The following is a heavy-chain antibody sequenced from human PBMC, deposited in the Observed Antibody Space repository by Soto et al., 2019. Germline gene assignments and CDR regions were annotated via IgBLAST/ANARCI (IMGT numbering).Heavy chain of an antibody. D-gene: IGHD2-15*01. V-gene: IGHV1-8*01. CDR1: GYSFTSYD. CDR2: MNPNSGNT. J-gene: IGHJ3*01. CDR3: GSYLSPTGCNSTDAFDC. Sequence: ASVKVSCKASGYSFTSYDINWVRQATGQGLEWMGWMNPNSGNTGYAQKFQGRVTMTRNTAIGTAYMELSSLRSEDTAVYYCGSYLSPTGCNSTDAFDCWGQRTMVTVSS.